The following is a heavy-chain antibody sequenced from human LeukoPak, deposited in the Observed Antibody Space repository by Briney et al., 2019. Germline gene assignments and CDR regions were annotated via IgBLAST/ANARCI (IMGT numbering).Heavy chain of an antibody. CDR3: ARGLYSYGDYYYYMDV. CDR2: INPNSGGT. D-gene: IGHD5-18*01. J-gene: IGHJ6*03. CDR1: GYTFTGYY. V-gene: IGHV1-2*02. Sequence: ASVKVSCKASGYTFTGYYMHWVRQAPGQGLEWMGWINPNSGGTNYAQKFQGRVTMTRDTSISTAYMGLSRPRSDDTAVYYCARGLYSYGDYYYYMDVWGKGTTVTVSS.